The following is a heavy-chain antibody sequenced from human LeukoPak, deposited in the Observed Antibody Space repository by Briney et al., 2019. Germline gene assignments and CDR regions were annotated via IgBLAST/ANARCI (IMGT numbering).Heavy chain of an antibody. CDR3: ARDAVVGQLY. D-gene: IGHD1-26*01. J-gene: IGHJ4*02. CDR2: FYYSGST. V-gene: IGHV4-39*07. CDR1: GGSISSSSYY. Sequence: SETLSLTCNVSGGSISSSSYYWGWIRQPPGKGLEWIGSFYYSGSTDYNPSLKTRVTISVDTSKNQFSLKLSSVTAADTAVYYCARDAVVGQLYWGQGTLVTVSS.